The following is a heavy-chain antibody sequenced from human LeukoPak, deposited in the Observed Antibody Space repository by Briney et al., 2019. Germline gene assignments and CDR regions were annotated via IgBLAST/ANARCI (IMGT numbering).Heavy chain of an antibody. V-gene: IGHV4-59*12. CDR1: GGSISNYY. CDR2: IYYTGST. D-gene: IGHD3-10*01. J-gene: IGHJ4*02. Sequence: SETLSLTCTVSGGSISNYYWSWIRQPPGKGLEWIGYIYYTGSTYYNPSLKSRVTISLDTSKKQFSLKLSSVTAADTAVYYCARDGSGSYFDYWGQGTLVTVSS. CDR3: ARDGSGSYFDY.